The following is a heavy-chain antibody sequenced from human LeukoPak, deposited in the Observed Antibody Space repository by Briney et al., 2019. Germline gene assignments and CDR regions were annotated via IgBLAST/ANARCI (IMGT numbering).Heavy chain of an antibody. CDR1: GFTFSSYA. J-gene: IGHJ3*02. V-gene: IGHV3-23*01. D-gene: IGHD3-10*01. CDR3: AKRFTMVRGVIHDAFDI. Sequence: GGSLRLSCAASGFTFSSYAMTWVRQAPGKGLEWVSAISGSGDSTNYADSVKGRFTISRDNSKNTLYLQMNSLRAEDTAVYYCAKRFTMVRGVIHDAFDIRGQGTMVTVSS. CDR2: ISGSGDST.